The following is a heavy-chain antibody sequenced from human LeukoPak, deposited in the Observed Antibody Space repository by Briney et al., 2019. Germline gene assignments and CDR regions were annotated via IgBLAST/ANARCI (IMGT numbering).Heavy chain of an antibody. D-gene: IGHD4-11*01. V-gene: IGHV3-23*01. Sequence: GESLRLSCAASGFTFSSYAMSWVRQAPGEGLEWVSAISGSGTNTYYADSVKGRFTISRDNSKNSLYLQMNSLRAEDTAVYYCAKFSNYFDYWGQGTLVTVSS. CDR3: AKFSNYFDY. CDR2: ISGSGTNT. J-gene: IGHJ4*02. CDR1: GFTFSSYA.